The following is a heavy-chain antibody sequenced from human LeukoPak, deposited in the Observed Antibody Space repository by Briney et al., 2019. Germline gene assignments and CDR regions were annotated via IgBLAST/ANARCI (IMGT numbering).Heavy chain of an antibody. CDR2: IYPNSGGT. V-gene: IGHV1-2*02. J-gene: IGHJ4*02. D-gene: IGHD3-3*01. CDR3: ARGEWLLPLSY. CDR1: GYTFTGYY. Sequence: ASVKVSCKSSGYTFTGYYMHWVRQAPGQGLEGMGWIYPNSGGTNYAHKFQGRVTLTRDTSISTAYMELSRLKSDDWGVYCCARGEWLLPLSYWGQGTLLTVSS.